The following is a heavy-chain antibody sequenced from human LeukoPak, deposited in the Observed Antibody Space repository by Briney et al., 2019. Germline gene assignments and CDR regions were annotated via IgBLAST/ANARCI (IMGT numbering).Heavy chain of an antibody. CDR2: ISSSSSTI. V-gene: IGHV3-48*04. J-gene: IGHJ3*02. CDR3: ARDTPSSGWSHDAFDI. Sequence: PGGSLRLSCAASGFTFSSYSMNWVRQAPGKGLEWVSYISSSSSTIYYADSVKGRFTISRDNAKNSLYLQMNSLRAEDTAVYYCARDTPSSGWSHDAFDIWGQGTMVTVSS. D-gene: IGHD6-19*01. CDR1: GFTFSSYS.